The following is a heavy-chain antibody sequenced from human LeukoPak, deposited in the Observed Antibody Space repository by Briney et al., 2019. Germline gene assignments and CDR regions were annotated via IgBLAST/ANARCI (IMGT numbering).Heavy chain of an antibody. J-gene: IGHJ3*02. D-gene: IGHD6-19*01. Sequence: ASVKVSCKASGYTFTSHDINWVRQATGQGLEWMGWMNPNSGNTGYAQKFQGRVTMTTDTSTSTAYMELRSLRSDDTAVYYCARDSSGWSDAFDIWGQGTMVTVSS. V-gene: IGHV1-8*01. CDR3: ARDSSGWSDAFDI. CDR1: GYTFTSHD. CDR2: MNPNSGNT.